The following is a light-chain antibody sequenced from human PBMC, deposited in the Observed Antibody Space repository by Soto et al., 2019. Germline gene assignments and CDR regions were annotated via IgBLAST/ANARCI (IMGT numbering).Light chain of an antibody. J-gene: IGKJ4*01. V-gene: IGKV3D-15*01. CDR2: GSS. Sequence: IVMTQSPATLSVSPGDEVTLSCRASENVGTNLAWYQQTPGQAPRLLIYGSSTRATGIPATFSGSGSGTEFTLTISSLQSAESAIYYCQQYNNWGLSFGGGTKVEIK. CDR1: ENVGTN. CDR3: QQYNNWGLS.